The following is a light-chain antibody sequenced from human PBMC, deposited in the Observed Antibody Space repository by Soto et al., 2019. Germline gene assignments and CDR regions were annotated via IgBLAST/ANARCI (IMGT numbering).Light chain of an antibody. CDR3: QHYNNLWG. J-gene: IGKJ4*01. V-gene: IGKV3-15*01. CDR2: GAS. Sequence: EIVMTQSPATLSVSPGERVTLSCRASQSVRSNLAWYQHKPGQVPRVLIYGASTRAIGIPDRFSGSGSGTEVTLTISSLQSEDFAVDYCQHYNNLWGFGGGTKVEIK. CDR1: QSVRSN.